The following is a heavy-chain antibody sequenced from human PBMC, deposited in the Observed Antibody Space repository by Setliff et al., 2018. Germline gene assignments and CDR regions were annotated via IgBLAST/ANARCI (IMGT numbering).Heavy chain of an antibody. J-gene: IGHJ6*02. CDR3: VRGYGSGSYPYYYGMDV. V-gene: IGHV4-59*01. Sequence: SETLSLTCTVSNGSISTYYWSWVRQPPGKGLEWIGYIYYSGSTNYNPSLKSRVTMSVDTSKSQVSLKLSSVTAAETGVYYCVRGYGSGSYPYYYGMDVWGQGTTVTVSS. D-gene: IGHD3-10*01. CDR1: NGSISTYY. CDR2: IYYSGST.